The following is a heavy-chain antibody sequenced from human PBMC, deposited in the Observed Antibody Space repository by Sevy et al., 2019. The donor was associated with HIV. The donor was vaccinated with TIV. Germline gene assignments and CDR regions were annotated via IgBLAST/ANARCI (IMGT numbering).Heavy chain of an antibody. CDR2: IFYTGTT. D-gene: IGHD2-2*01. CDR3: ARDHLLSLAYSWFDP. Sequence: SETLSLTCTVSGGSISSSNYYWGWIRQSPGKGLEWIGSIFYTGTTHYNPSLKSRVTISVDTSKNQFSPKLSSVTAADTAVYYCARDHLLSLAYSWFDPWGQGTLVTVSS. CDR1: GGSISSSNYY. V-gene: IGHV4-39*01. J-gene: IGHJ5*02.